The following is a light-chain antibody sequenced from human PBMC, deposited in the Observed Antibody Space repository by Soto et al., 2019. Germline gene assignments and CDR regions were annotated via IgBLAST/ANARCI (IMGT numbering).Light chain of an antibody. Sequence: EIVLTQSPATLSLSPGERATLSCRASQSLSSQLAWYQQKPGQAPRLLIHDASNRATGIPARFSGSGSATDFTLTTSSLGPEVFAVYYCQQRSNGPLTFGGGTRWEIK. CDR2: DAS. J-gene: IGKJ4*01. CDR3: QQRSNGPLT. CDR1: QSLSSQ. V-gene: IGKV3-11*01.